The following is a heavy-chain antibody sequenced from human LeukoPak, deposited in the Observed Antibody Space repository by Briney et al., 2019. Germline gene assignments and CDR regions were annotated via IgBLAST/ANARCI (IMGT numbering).Heavy chain of an antibody. Sequence: SETLSLTCAVYGGSFSGYYWSWIRQPPGKGLEWIGEINHSGSTNYNPSLKSRVTISVDTSKNQFSLKLSSVTAADTAVYYCARLGYSYGLFDYWGQGTLVTVSS. CDR2: INHSGST. J-gene: IGHJ4*02. V-gene: IGHV4-34*01. CDR3: ARLGYSYGLFDY. CDR1: GGSFSGYY. D-gene: IGHD5-18*01.